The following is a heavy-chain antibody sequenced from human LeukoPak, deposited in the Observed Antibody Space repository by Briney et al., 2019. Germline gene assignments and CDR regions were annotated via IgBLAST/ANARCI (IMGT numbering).Heavy chain of an antibody. J-gene: IGHJ4*02. CDR2: IYYSGST. V-gene: IGHV4-31*03. Sequence: SETLSLTCTVSGGSLSSGGYYWSWIRQHPGKGLEWIGYIYYSGSTYYNPSLKSRVTISVDTSKNQFSLKLSSVTAADTAVYYCARQIMNGAGYSSGFDYWGQGTLVTVSS. D-gene: IGHD6-19*01. CDR1: GGSLSSGGYY. CDR3: ARQIMNGAGYSSGFDY.